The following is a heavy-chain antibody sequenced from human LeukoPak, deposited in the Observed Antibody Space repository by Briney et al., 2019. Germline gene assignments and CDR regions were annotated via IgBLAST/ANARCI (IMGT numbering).Heavy chain of an antibody. CDR1: GYTLTGYY. CDR2: INPNSGGT. V-gene: IGHV1-2*02. CDR3: ARDVTMVRGVTNDY. D-gene: IGHD3-10*01. Sequence: ASVKVSCKASGYTLTGYYMHWVRQAPGQGLEWMGWINPNSGGTNYAQKFQGRVTMTRDTSISTAYMELSRLRSDDTAVYYCARDVTMVRGVTNDYWGQGTLVTVSS. J-gene: IGHJ4*02.